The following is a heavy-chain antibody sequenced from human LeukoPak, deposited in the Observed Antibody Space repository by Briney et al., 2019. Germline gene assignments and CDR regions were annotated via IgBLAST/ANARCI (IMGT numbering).Heavy chain of an antibody. D-gene: IGHD3-22*01. CDR2: INHSGST. CDR1: GGSFSGYY. V-gene: IGHV4-34*01. Sequence: SETLSLTCAVYGGSFSGYYWSWIRQPPGKGLEWIGEINHSGSTNYNPSLKSRVTISVDTSKNQFSLKLSSVTAADTAVYYCARVLRRGYYDSSGFDYWGQGTLVTVSS. CDR3: ARVLRRGYYDSSGFDY. J-gene: IGHJ4*02.